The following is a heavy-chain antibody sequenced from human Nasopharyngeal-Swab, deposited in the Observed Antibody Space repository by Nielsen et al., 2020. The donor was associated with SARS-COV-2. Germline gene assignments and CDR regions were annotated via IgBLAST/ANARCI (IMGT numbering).Heavy chain of an antibody. D-gene: IGHD3-3*01. V-gene: IGHV4-34*01. Sequence: SETLSLTCAVYGGSFSGYYWNWIRQPPGKGLEWIGEINHSGSTNYNPSLKSRVTISVDTSKNQFSLKLRSVTAADTAVYYCARGGRITIFGVVIKGLYFDYWGQGTLVTVSS. CDR1: GGSFSGYY. J-gene: IGHJ4*02. CDR2: INHSGST. CDR3: ARGGRITIFGVVIKGLYFDY.